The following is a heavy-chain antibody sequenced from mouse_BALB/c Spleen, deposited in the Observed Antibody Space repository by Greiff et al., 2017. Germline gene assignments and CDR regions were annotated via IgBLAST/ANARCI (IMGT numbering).Heavy chain of an antibody. CDR1: GDSITSGY. CDR2: ISYSGST. D-gene: IGHD1-1*01. J-gene: IGHJ2*01. V-gene: IGHV3-8*02. Sequence: EVKLQESGPSLVKPSQTLSLTCSVTGDSITSGYWNWIRKFPGNKLEYMGYISYSGSTYYNPSLKSRISITRDTSKNQYYLQLNSVTTEDTATYYCARCDYYGSSYGLDYWGQGTTLTVSS. CDR3: ARCDYYGSSYGLDY.